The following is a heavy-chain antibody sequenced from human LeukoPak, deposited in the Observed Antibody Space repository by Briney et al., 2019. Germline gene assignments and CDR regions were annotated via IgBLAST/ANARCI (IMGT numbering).Heavy chain of an antibody. Sequence: SGGSLRLXCAASGFTVSNNYMTWVRQAPGKGLEWVSLIYSGGTTVYTDSVKGRFTISRDSSKNTLYLQMNNLKAEDTAVYYCTTSPAVASWGQGTLVTVSS. CDR3: TTSPAVAS. V-gene: IGHV3-53*01. D-gene: IGHD4-23*01. J-gene: IGHJ5*02. CDR1: GFTVSNNY. CDR2: IYSGGTT.